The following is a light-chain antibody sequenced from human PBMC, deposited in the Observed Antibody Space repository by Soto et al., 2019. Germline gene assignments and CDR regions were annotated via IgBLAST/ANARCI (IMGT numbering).Light chain of an antibody. V-gene: IGKV1-5*03. CDR3: HHYTTSPFT. Sequence: DIQMTQSPSTLSASVGDRVTITCRATQPINDYLAWYQQKPGKAPKLLIYRVSHLVSGVPSRFSGRGSATQFTLTIDTLQPDDFATYYCHHYTTSPFTFGQGTKIEIK. J-gene: IGKJ2*01. CDR2: RVS. CDR1: QPINDY.